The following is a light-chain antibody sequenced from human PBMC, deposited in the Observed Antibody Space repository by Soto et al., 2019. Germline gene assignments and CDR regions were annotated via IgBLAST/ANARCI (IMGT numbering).Light chain of an antibody. CDR2: EAS. CDR3: QQSHNWPRT. J-gene: IGKJ1*01. CDR1: QRVSSF. Sequence: EIVLTQSPGTLSLYTGDRATLSCLASQRVSSFLAWYQQRPGQAPRLLISEASNRATGIPARFSGSGSGTDFTLTISSLEPEDFAVYYCQQSHNWPRTFGQGTKVDIK. V-gene: IGKV3-11*01.